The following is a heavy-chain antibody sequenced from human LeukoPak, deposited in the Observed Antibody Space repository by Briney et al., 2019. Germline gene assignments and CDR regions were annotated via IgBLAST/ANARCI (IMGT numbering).Heavy chain of an antibody. CDR3: ARDNEDGDYVDY. D-gene: IGHD4-17*01. CDR2: IYSGGST. J-gene: IGHJ4*02. Sequence: GGSLRLSCAASGFTVSSNYMSWVRQAPGKGLEWVSVIYSGGSTYYADSVKGRFTISRDNSKNTLYLQMNSLRAEDTAVYYCARDNEDGDYVDYWGQGTLVTVSS. CDR1: GFTVSSNY. V-gene: IGHV3-53*01.